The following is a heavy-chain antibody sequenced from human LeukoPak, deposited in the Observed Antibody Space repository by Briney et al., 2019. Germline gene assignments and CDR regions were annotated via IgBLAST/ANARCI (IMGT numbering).Heavy chain of an antibody. CDR3: ARIVRDYYYGMDV. CDR2: ISSGSRTT. J-gene: IGHJ6*02. CDR1: GFTFSPYS. V-gene: IGHV3-48*02. D-gene: IGHD2-21*01. Sequence: QSGGSLRLSCVASGFTFSPYSMNWVRQAPGKGLEWLSYISSGSRTTYYADSVKGRFTTSRDNARNSLYLQMNSLRDEDTAVYYCARIVRDYYYGMDVWGQGTTVTASS.